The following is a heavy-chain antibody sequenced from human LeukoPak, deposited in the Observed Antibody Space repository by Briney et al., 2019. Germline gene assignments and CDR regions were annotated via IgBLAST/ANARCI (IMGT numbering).Heavy chain of an antibody. D-gene: IGHD4-17*01. V-gene: IGHV4-61*02. CDR2: IYTSGST. CDR1: GGSISSGSYY. J-gene: IGHJ6*03. CDR3: ATFYTVTTNYYYYMDV. Sequence: SETLSLTCTVSGGSISSGSYYWSWIRQPAGKGLEWIGRIYTSGSTNYNPSLKSRVTISVDTSKNQFSLKLSSVTAADTAVYYCATFYTVTTNYYYYMDVWGKGTTVTVSS.